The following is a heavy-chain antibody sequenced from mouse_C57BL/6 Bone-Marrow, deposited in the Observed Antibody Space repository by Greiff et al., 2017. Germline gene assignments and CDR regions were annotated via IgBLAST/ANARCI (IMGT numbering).Heavy chain of an antibody. D-gene: IGHD1-1*01. CDR3: ARVAYGSSRDD. J-gene: IGHJ2*01. V-gene: IGHV14-3*01. Sequence: VQLQQSGAELVKPGASVKLSCTASGFNIKDYYMHWVKQRPEQGLEWIGRIDPANGNTKYAPKFQGKATITADTSSNTAYLQLSSLTSEDTAIYYCARVAYGSSRDDWGQGTTLTVSS. CDR1: GFNIKDYY. CDR2: IDPANGNT.